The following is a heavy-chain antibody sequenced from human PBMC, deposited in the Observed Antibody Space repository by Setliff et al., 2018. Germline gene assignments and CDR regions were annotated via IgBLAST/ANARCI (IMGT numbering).Heavy chain of an antibody. CDR3: ARQPSSGSYYNPRPYYFDY. CDR2: VHYSGDS. Sequence: SETLSLTCTVSGDSMSSYYWSWIRQSPGKGLEWIGYVHYSGDSNYNPSLKSRVTMSVDTSKNQFSLNLRSVTAADTAVYYCARQPSSGSYYNPRPYYFDYWGQGTLVTVSS. V-gene: IGHV4-59*01. D-gene: IGHD3-10*01. CDR1: GDSMSSYY. J-gene: IGHJ4*02.